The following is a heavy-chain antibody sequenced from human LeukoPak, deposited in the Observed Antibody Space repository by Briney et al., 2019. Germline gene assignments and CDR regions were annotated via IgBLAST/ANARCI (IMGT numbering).Heavy chain of an antibody. CDR2: MNPKSGNT. D-gene: IGHD3-22*01. J-gene: IGHJ4*02. V-gene: IGHV1-8*01. CDR3: ARTDDSSGYK. CDR1: GYTFTSYD. Sequence: GASVKVSCRASGYTFTSYDINWVRQATGKGLEWMGGMNPKSGNTGYAQKFQGRVTMTRNTSISTAYMELSSLRSEDTAVYYCARTDDSSGYKWGQGTLVTVSS.